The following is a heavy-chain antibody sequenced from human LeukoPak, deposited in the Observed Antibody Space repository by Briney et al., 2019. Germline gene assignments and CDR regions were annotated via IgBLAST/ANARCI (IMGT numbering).Heavy chain of an antibody. CDR2: ISYDGSNK. D-gene: IGHD3-22*01. CDR1: GFTFSSYA. Sequence: GGSLRLSCAASGFTFSSYAMHWVRQAPGKGLEWVAVISYDGSNKYYADSVKGRFTISRDNSKDTLYLQMNSLRAEDTAVYYCASGYCDYWGQGTLVTVSS. CDR3: ASGYCDY. J-gene: IGHJ4*02. V-gene: IGHV3-30-3*01.